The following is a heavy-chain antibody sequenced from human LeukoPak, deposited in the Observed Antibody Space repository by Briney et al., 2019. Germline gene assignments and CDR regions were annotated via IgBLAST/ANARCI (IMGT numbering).Heavy chain of an antibody. D-gene: IGHD3-3*01. CDR1: GYTFTNYY. Sequence: GASVKVSCKASGYTFTNYYIHWVRQAPGQGLEWLGWIDPNSGDTDFAQNFQGRVTLTSDTSITTAYMELRSLRSDDTAVYYCAKNDGNYDDSWGQGSLVIVSS. V-gene: IGHV1-2*02. CDR2: IDPNSGDT. J-gene: IGHJ4*02. CDR3: AKNDGNYDDS.